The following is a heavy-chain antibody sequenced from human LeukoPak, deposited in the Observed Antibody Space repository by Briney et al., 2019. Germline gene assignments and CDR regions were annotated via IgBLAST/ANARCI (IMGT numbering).Heavy chain of an antibody. J-gene: IGHJ5*02. D-gene: IGHD6-13*01. V-gene: IGHV1-8*01. CDR3: ARGRIAKRFDP. CDR1: GYTFTSYD. Sequence: GASVKVSCTASGYTFTSYDINWVRQAPGQGLEWMGWMNPNSGNTAYAQKFQGRVTITRNTSISTAYMELSSLRSDDTAVYYCARGRIAKRFDPWGQGTLVTVSS. CDR2: MNPNSGNT.